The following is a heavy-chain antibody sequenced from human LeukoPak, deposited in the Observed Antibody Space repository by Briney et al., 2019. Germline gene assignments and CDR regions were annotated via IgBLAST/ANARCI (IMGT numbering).Heavy chain of an antibody. J-gene: IGHJ3*01. CDR1: GASFVTINYY. CDR2: MYYSGSS. D-gene: IGHD3-10*02. CDR3: VFGSTGCHEATFDV. V-gene: IGHV4-39*01. Sequence: PSETLSLTCTVSGASFVTINYYWGWIRQPPGKGLEWIASMYYSGSSYENPSVRSRVTTSVDTFKNQFSLRLRSVTAADTAIYYCVFGSTGCHEATFDVWGQGTMVTVSS.